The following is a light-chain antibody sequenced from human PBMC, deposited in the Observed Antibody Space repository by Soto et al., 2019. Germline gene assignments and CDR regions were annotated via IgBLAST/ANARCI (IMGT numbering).Light chain of an antibody. CDR2: EVT. CDR3: NSYTTLSNRV. Sequence: QSVLTQPASVSGSPAQSITISCTKTSSDIGAYNYVSWYQQHPGKAPKLLIYEVTNRPSGVSDRFSGSKSGNTASLTISGLQAEDEANYYCNSYTTLSNRVFGTGTKV. V-gene: IGLV2-14*01. CDR1: SSDIGAYNY. J-gene: IGLJ1*01.